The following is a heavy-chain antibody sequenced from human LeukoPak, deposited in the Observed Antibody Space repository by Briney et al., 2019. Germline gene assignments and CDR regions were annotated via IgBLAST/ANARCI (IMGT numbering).Heavy chain of an antibody. Sequence: SETLSLTFTVSGGSIISYYWSWIRPPPGKGLEWIGYIYYSGSTNYNPSLKSRVTISVDTSKNQFSLKLSSVTAADTAVYYCAGQWASYFDYWGQGTLVTVSS. D-gene: IGHD1-26*01. CDR1: GGSIISYY. V-gene: IGHV4-59*01. CDR3: AGQWASYFDY. J-gene: IGHJ4*02. CDR2: IYYSGST.